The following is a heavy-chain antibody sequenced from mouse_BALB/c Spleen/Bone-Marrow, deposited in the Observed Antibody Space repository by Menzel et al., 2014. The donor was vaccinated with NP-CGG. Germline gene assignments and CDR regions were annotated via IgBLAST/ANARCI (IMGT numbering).Heavy chain of an antibody. Sequence: EVKLVESGGGLVKPGGSLKLSCAASGFTFSSYAMSWVRQTPEKRLEWVASISSGGSTYYPDSVKGRFTISRDNARNILYLQMSSLRSEDTAMYYCARGEGLRGWPFAYWGQGTLVTVSA. J-gene: IGHJ3*01. CDR2: ISSGGST. D-gene: IGHD2-4*01. CDR1: GFTFSSYA. V-gene: IGHV5-6-5*01. CDR3: ARGEGLRGWPFAY.